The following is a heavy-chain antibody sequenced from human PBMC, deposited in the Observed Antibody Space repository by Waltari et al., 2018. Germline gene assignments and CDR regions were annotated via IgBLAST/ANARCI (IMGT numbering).Heavy chain of an antibody. CDR2: IYYRGRT. Sequence: QVQLQESGPGLVKHSETLSLPCTGSGGPISSSYWTWIREPPGKGLECVGYIYYRGRTNYNPTLKSRVAISVDTSKNQFSLKLSSVTAADTAVYYCARDGNWSYVLSGSFFDYWGQGTLVTVSS. D-gene: IGHD1-7*01. CDR3: ARDGNWSYVLSGSFFDY. V-gene: IGHV4-59*01. J-gene: IGHJ4*02. CDR1: GGPISSSY.